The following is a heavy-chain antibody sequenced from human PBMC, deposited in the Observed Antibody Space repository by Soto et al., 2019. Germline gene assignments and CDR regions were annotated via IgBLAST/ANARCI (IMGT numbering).Heavy chain of an antibody. CDR3: AIIPYCTNCVCHYYYGMDV. D-gene: IGHD2-8*01. CDR2: IIPIFGTA. J-gene: IGHJ6*02. CDR1: GGTFSSYA. V-gene: IGHV1-69*01. Sequence: QVQLVQSGAEVKKPGSSVKVSCRASGGTFSSYAISWVRQAPGQGLEWMGGIIPIFGTANYAQKFQGRVTITADESTSTAYTELCSLRSEDTAVYSCAIIPYCTNCVCHYYYGMDVWGQGTTVTVSS.